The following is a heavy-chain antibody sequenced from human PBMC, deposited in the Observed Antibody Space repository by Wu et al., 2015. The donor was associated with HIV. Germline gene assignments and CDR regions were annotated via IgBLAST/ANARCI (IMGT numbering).Heavy chain of an antibody. Sequence: QVQLVQSGAEVKKPGSSVKVSCKASGGSFSRSGISWVRQAPGKGFEWMGRIIPNHGGANYAEKFEGRVTITADEATNTAYMDLSRLGSEDTAVYYCAREGXEKKSDRSGYYAYLQIWGQGSQITVSS. V-gene: IGHV1-69*11. CDR2: IIPNHGGA. CDR3: AREGXEKKSDRSGYYAYLQI. CDR1: GGSFSRSG. D-gene: IGHD3-22*01. J-gene: IGHJ1*01.